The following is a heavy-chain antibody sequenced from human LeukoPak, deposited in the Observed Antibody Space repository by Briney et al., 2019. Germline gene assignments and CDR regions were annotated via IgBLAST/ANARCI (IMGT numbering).Heavy chain of an antibody. CDR3: ASESGTTQDFDY. V-gene: IGHV4-59*12. CDR2: IYYSGST. D-gene: IGHD1-7*01. J-gene: IGHJ4*02. CDR1: GGSISSYY. Sequence: PSETLSLTCTVSGGSISSYYWSWIRQPPGKGLEWIGYIYYSGSTNYNPSLKSRVTMSVDTSKNQFSLKLSSVTAADTAVYYCASESGTTQDFDYWGQGTLVTVSS.